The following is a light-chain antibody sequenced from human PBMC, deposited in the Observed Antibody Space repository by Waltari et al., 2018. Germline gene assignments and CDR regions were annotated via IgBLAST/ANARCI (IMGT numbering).Light chain of an antibody. J-gene: IGKJ1*01. V-gene: IGKV1-5*03. Sequence: DIQMTQSPSTLSASVGDRVTITCRASQTISSFLAWYQQKPGKAPKLLIYKASTLATGVPSRFSGSESWTEFTLTISSLQPDDFATYYCQQYYNYWTFGQGTRVEIK. CDR2: KAS. CDR1: QTISSF. CDR3: QQYYNYWT.